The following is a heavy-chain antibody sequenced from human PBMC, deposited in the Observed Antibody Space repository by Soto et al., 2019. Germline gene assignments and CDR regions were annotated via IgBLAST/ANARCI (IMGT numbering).Heavy chain of an antibody. Sequence: GGSLRLSCAASGFTFSNYDMHWVRQAPGKGLEWVAVISYDGSNKYYADSVRGQFTISRDNSKNTLYLQMNSLRADDTAVYYCAKAAATYYCSGGYCYNYYFDSWGQGTLVTVSS. D-gene: IGHD2-15*01. CDR3: AKAAATYYCSGGYCYNYYFDS. CDR2: ISYDGSNK. CDR1: GFTFSNYD. V-gene: IGHV3-30*18. J-gene: IGHJ4*02.